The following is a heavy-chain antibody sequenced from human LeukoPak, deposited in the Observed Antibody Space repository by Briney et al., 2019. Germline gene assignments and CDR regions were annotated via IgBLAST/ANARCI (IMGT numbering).Heavy chain of an antibody. D-gene: IGHD2-21*02. J-gene: IGHJ4*02. CDR2: INSDGSST. CDR1: GFTFSSYW. V-gene: IGHV3-74*01. CDR3: SRARGGDSLFDY. Sequence: GGSLRLSCAASGFTFSSYWMHWVRQAPGKGLVWVSRINSDGSSTSYADSVKGRLTISRDNAKNTLYLQMNSLRAEDTAVYYCSRARGGDSLFDYWGQGTLVTVSS.